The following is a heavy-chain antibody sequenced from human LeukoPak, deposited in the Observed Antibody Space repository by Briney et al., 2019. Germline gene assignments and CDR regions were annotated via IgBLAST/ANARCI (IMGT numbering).Heavy chain of an antibody. V-gene: IGHV1-2*02. D-gene: IGHD3-22*01. CDR2: INPNSGVT. CDR3: ARASYYYDSSGYPGYYFDY. Sequence: ASVKVSCKASGYTFTGYYMHWVRQAPGQGLEWMGWINPNSGVTGSAQKFQGRVTMTRDKSISTAYMELSRLRSDDTAVYYCARASYYYDSSGYPGYYFDYWGQGTLVTVSS. CDR1: GYTFTGYY. J-gene: IGHJ4*02.